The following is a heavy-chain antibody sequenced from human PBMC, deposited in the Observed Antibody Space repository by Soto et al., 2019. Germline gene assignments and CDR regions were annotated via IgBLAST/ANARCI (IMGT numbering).Heavy chain of an antibody. V-gene: IGHV4-30-2*01. D-gene: IGHD2-2*01. CDR1: GGSISSGGYS. J-gene: IGHJ5*02. CDR2: IYHSGST. CDR3: ARVPDR. Sequence: SETLSLTCAVSGGSISSGGYSWSWIRQPPGKGLEWIGYIYHSGSTYYNLSLKSRVTISVDRSKNQFSLKLSSVTAADTAVYYCARVPDRWGQGTLVTVSS.